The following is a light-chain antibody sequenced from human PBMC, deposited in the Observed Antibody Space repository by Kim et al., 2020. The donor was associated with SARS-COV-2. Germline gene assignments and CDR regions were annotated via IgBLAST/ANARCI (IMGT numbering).Light chain of an antibody. CDR2: DNN. CDR1: SSNIGNNY. J-gene: IGLJ2*01. CDR3: GTWDASLGGLV. V-gene: IGLV1-51*01. Sequence: QSVLTQPPSVSAAPGQKVTIPCSGSSSNIGNNYVSWYQQLPGTAPKLLIYDNNKPPSGIPDRFSGSKSGTSAALGITGLQTGDEADFYCGTWDASLGGLVFGGGTQLTVL.